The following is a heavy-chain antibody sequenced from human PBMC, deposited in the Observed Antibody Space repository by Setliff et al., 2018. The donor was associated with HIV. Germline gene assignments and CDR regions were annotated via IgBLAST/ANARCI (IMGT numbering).Heavy chain of an antibody. Sequence: GGSLRLSCAASAFTFSSYGMHWVRQAPGKGLEWVAFIRYDDTYKYYLDSVKGRFTISRDNSKNTLYLQMNNLRPEDTAVYYCAKDFQWSTVNTPLNYQYGMDVWGQGTTVTVSS. D-gene: IGHD4-17*01. J-gene: IGHJ6*02. V-gene: IGHV3-30*02. CDR3: AKDFQWSTVNTPLNYQYGMDV. CDR2: IRYDDTYK. CDR1: AFTFSSYG.